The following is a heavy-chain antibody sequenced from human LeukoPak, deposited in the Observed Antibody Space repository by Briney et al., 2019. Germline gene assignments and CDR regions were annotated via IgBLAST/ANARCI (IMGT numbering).Heavy chain of an antibody. V-gene: IGHV3-15*01. Sequence: KPRGSLRLSCAASGFTFTSAWMSWVRQAPGKGLEWVGRIKYKTDGGTTNYAAPVKGRFTISRDDSKNTLYLQMNSLKTEDTAVYWCSTEAYCSSTTCPGTFDYWGQGTLVTVSS. D-gene: IGHD2-2*01. CDR2: IKYKTDGGTT. J-gene: IGHJ4*02. CDR1: GFTFTSAW. CDR3: STEAYCSSTTCPGTFDY.